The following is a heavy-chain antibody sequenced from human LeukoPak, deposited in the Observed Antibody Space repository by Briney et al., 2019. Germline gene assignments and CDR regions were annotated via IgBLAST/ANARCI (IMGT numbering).Heavy chain of an antibody. V-gene: IGHV4-61*02. Sequence: SETLSLTCTVSGGSISSGSYYWSWIRQPAGKGLEWIGRIYTSGSTNYNPSLKSRVTISVDTSKNQFSLKLSSVTAADTAVYYCALAAAGSSYWGQGTLVTVSS. D-gene: IGHD6-13*01. CDR1: GGSISSGSYY. CDR2: IYTSGST. J-gene: IGHJ4*02. CDR3: ALAAAGSSY.